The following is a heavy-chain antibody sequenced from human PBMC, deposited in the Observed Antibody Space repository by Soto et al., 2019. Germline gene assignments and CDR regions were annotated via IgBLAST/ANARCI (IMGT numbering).Heavy chain of an antibody. Sequence: ASVKVSCKTSGYIFTSYGMSWVRQAPGQGLEWMGWMSPYNGNTHYAQNFQGRVTMTADTSTSTAYMELRSLRFDDAAVYYCARRGGEWLSYYFDYWGQGTLVTVSS. CDR2: MSPYNGNT. CDR3: ARRGGEWLSYYFDY. D-gene: IGHD3-3*01. CDR1: GYIFTSYG. J-gene: IGHJ4*02. V-gene: IGHV1-18*01.